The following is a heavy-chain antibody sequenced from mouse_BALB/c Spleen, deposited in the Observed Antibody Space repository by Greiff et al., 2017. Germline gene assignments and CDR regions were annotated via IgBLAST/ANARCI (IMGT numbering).Heavy chain of an antibody. Sequence: QVQLQQSGAELVKPGASVKMSCKASGYTFTSYWMHWVKQRPGQGLEWIGTIDPSDSYTSYNQKFKGKATLTVDTSSSTAYMQLSSLTSEDSAVYYCTRWARATWDAMDYWGQGTSVTVSS. CDR3: TRWARATWDAMDY. J-gene: IGHJ4*01. D-gene: IGHD3-1*01. V-gene: IGHV1S127*01. CDR1: GYTFTSYW. CDR2: IDPSDSYT.